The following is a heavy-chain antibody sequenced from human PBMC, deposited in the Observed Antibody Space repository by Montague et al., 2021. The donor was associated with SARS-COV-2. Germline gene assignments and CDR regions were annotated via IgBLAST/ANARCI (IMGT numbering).Heavy chain of an antibody. CDR3: VRGPVYSSRCYSLPTLDQRPSWYFDM. D-gene: IGHD6-13*01. CDR1: GGSFSGYY. CDR2: INHSGST. Sequence: SETLSLTCAVYGGSFSGYYCSWIRQPPGKGLEWIGEINHSGSTNYNPSLKSRVTISVDTSKKQFSLKLTSVTAADTSVYYCVRGPVYSSRCYSLPTLDQRPSWYFDMGGRGTRLPVSS. V-gene: IGHV4-34*01. J-gene: IGHJ2*01.